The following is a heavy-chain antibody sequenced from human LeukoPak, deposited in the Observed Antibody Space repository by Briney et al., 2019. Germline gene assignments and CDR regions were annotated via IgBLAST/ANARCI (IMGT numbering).Heavy chain of an antibody. CDR2: INPSGGRT. CDR1: GYTFTSYY. J-gene: IGHJ4*02. D-gene: IGHD3-22*01. CDR3: ARGPGEGGSSGYYYGKPEDPAEYYFDY. V-gene: IGHV1-46*01. Sequence: ASVKVSCKASGYTFTSYYMHSVRQAPGQGLERMGIINPSGGRTSYAQKFQGRVTMTRDMSTSTVYMELSSLRSEDTAVYYCARGPGEGGSSGYYYGKPEDPAEYYFDYWGQGTLVTVSS.